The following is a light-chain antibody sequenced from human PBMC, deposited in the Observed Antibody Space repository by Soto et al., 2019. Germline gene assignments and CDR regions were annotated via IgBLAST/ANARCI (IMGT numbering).Light chain of an antibody. CDR2: AAS. Sequence: DIQMTQSPSSLSAAIGDRVTITCRASQGISNYLAWYQQKPGKVPKLLIYAASTLQSGVPSRFSGSGSGTDFTLTISSLQLEDVATYYCQKYNSAPHTFGQGTKLEIK. CDR1: QGISNY. J-gene: IGKJ2*01. CDR3: QKYNSAPHT. V-gene: IGKV1-27*01.